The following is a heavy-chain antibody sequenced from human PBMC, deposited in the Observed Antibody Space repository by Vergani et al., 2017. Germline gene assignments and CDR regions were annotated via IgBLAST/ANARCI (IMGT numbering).Heavy chain of an antibody. V-gene: IGHV3-48*03. CDR3: ARGSITIFGVVTL. D-gene: IGHD3-3*01. Sequence: EVQLVESGGGLVQPGGSLRLSCEASGFTLNNYEMNWVRQAPGKGLEWVSYISGSGSTIYYADSVKGRFIISRDNSKNSLCLQMNSLRGEDTAVYYGARGSITIFGVVTLWGQGTLVTVSS. CDR1: GFTLNNYE. J-gene: IGHJ4*02. CDR2: ISGSGSTI.